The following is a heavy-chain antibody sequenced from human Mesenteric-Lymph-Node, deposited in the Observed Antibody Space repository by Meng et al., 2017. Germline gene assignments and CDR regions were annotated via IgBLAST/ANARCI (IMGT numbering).Heavy chain of an antibody. Sequence: GESLKISCAASGFTFSSYSMNWVRQAPGKGLEWVSSISSSSSYIYYADSVKGRFTISRDTSKNTMYLQMTSLRAEDTAMYYCAKAYNDYSTGGDYWGQGTLVTVSS. J-gene: IGHJ4*02. CDR2: ISSSSSYI. CDR1: GFTFSSYS. V-gene: IGHV3-21*04. D-gene: IGHD1-1*01. CDR3: AKAYNDYSTGGDY.